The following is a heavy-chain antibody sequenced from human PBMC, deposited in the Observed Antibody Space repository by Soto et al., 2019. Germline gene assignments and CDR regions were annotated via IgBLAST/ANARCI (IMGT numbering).Heavy chain of an antibody. V-gene: IGHV1-3*01. CDR1: GYMFTTYV. Sequence: ASVKVSCKASGYMFTTYVMHWVRQAPGERLECMGWINAGNGNRKYSQKFQGRVSITTDTSASTAYMELSSLRSEDTAVYYCARGNRDPKYYSDNSDYYDAFDIWGQGTVVTVSS. CDR2: INAGNGNR. CDR3: ARGNRDPKYYSDNSDYYDAFDI. J-gene: IGHJ3*02. D-gene: IGHD3-22*01.